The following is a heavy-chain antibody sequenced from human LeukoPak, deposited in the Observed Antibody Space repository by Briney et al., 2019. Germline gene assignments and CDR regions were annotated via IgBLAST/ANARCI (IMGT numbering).Heavy chain of an antibody. CDR3: ARQYCTSTTCRTFDI. CDR2: IYYSGTT. V-gene: IGHV4-59*01. Sequence: SETLSLTCTVSGGSISRSYWSWVRQAPGKGLEWIGYIYYSGTTNYNPSLKRRLTISVDTSNNQFSLKLSSVTAADTAVYYCARQYCTSTTCRTFDIWGQGTMVTVSS. CDR1: GGSISRSY. D-gene: IGHD2-2*01. J-gene: IGHJ3*02.